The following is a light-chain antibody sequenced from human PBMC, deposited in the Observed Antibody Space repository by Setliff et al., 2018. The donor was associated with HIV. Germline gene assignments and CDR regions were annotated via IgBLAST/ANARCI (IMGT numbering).Light chain of an antibody. Sequence: QSALTQPASVSGSPGQSITISCSDVGGYKYVSWYQQHPGKAPKLMIYDVSNRPSGVSNRFSGSKSGNMASLTISGLQAEDEADYYCSSYRSISLYAFGTGTKGTVL. J-gene: IGLJ1*01. CDR2: DVS. CDR3: SSYRSISLYA. V-gene: IGLV2-14*03. CDR1: DVGGYKY.